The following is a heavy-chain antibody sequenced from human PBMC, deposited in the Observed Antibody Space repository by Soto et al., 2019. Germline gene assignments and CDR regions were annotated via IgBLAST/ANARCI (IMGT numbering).Heavy chain of an antibody. V-gene: IGHV3-23*01. J-gene: IGHJ2*01. CDR2: ISGSGGST. D-gene: IGHD1-26*01. Sequence: EVQLLESGGGLVQPGGSLRLSCAASGFTFSSYAMSWVRQAPGKGLEWVSAISGSGGSTYYADSVKGRFTISRDNSKNTMYPQMNSQSAEDTAVYYCAKGPVGLDMSTPQEDWSFDLWGRGTLVTVSS. CDR1: GFTFSSYA. CDR3: AKGPVGLDMSTPQEDWSFDL.